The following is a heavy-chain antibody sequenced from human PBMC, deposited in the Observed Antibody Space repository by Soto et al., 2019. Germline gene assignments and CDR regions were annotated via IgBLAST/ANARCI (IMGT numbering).Heavy chain of an antibody. CDR3: ARDPYDSSGYFYY. Sequence: GGSLRLSGAASGFTFSSYSMNWVRQAPGKGLEGVSSISSNSSYIYYADSVKGRFTISRDNAKNSLYLQMNSLRAEDTAVYYCARDPYDSSGYFYYWGQGTLVTVSS. CDR1: GFTFSSYS. D-gene: IGHD3-22*01. V-gene: IGHV3-21*01. CDR2: ISSNSSYI. J-gene: IGHJ4*02.